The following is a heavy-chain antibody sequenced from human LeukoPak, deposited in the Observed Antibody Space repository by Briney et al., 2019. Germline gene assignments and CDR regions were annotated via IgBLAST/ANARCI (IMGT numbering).Heavy chain of an antibody. Sequence: GESLKISCKGSGYSFTSYWIAGVRQLPGKGLEGMGIIYPGDSDTRYSPSFQGQVTISADKSISTAYLQWSSLKASDTAMYYCARRVGATPGAFDIWGQGTMVTVSS. V-gene: IGHV5-51*01. CDR1: GYSFTSYW. CDR3: ARRVGATPGAFDI. CDR2: IYPGDSDT. J-gene: IGHJ3*02. D-gene: IGHD1-26*01.